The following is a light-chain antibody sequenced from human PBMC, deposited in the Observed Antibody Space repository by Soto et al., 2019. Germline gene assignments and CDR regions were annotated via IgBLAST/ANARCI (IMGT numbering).Light chain of an antibody. V-gene: IGLV1-44*01. CDR1: SSNIGKNT. Sequence: QAVVTQPPSASGTPGQRVTISCSGSSSNIGKNTVNWYQQFPGTAPKLLIYTNNKRPSGVADRFSGSKYGTSGSLTISGLQSEDEADYYCAAWDDSLHGPVFGGGTKLTVL. CDR3: AAWDDSLHGPV. CDR2: TNN. J-gene: IGLJ3*02.